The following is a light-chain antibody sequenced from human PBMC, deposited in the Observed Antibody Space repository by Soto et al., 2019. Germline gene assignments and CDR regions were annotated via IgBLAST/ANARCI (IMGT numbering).Light chain of an antibody. CDR2: DAS. CDR1: QSVSNY. CDR3: QQRSSWPWT. J-gene: IGKJ1*01. V-gene: IGKV3-11*01. Sequence: EIVLTQSPATLSLSPGESATLSCRAGQSVSNYLTWYQQKPGQAPRLLISDASNRATGIPVRFTGSGSGTDFTLTISSLEPEDFAVYYCQQRSSWPWTFG.